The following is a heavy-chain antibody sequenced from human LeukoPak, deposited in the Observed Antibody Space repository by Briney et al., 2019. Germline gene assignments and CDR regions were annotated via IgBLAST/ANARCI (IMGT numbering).Heavy chain of an antibody. Sequence: PGGSLRLSCVASGVAIRNSWMSWVRQAPGKGLEWVANIHPDGSVQNYVDSVKGRFTISRDNAKNSLYLQINNPRAEDTAVYYCASTFPCCSDDDSALGGQGTLVAVSS. J-gene: IGHJ1*01. CDR2: IHPDGSVQ. CDR3: ASTFPCCSDDDSAL. V-gene: IGHV3-7*01. D-gene: IGHD2-15*01. CDR1: GVAIRNSW.